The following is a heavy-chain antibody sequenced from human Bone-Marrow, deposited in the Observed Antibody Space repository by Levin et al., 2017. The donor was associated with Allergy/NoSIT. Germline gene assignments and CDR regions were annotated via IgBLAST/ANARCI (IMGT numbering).Heavy chain of an antibody. CDR3: ARALGYCSGGFCYQSAFDS. CDR1: GFTVSSNY. J-gene: IGHJ3*02. Sequence: PGGSLRLSCAASGFTVSSNYMSWVRQAPGKGLEWVSVIYSGGSTYYADSVKGRFTISRDNSKNTLYLQMNSLRAEDTAVYYCARALGYCSGGFCYQSAFDSWGQGTMVTVSS. CDR2: IYSGGST. V-gene: IGHV3-53*01. D-gene: IGHD2-15*01.